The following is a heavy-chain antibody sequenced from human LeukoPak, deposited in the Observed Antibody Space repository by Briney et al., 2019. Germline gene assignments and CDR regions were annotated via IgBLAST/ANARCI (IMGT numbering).Heavy chain of an antibody. CDR2: IYYSGST. D-gene: IGHD5-18*01. J-gene: IGHJ4*02. V-gene: IGHV4-39*07. CDR3: ARTQPQTTAMPPFDY. CDR1: GGSISSSSYY. Sequence: ASETLSLTCTVSGGSISSSSYYWGWIRQPPGKGLEWIGSIYYSGSTYYNPSLKSRVTISVDTSKNQFSLKLSSVTAADTAVYYCARTQPQTTAMPPFDYWGQGTLVTVSS.